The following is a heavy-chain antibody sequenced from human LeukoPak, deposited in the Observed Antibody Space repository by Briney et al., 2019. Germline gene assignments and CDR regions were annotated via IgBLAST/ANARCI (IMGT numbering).Heavy chain of an antibody. J-gene: IGHJ4*02. CDR2: ITSSDSTT. CDR3: AKGSDYYDSSGYPSDY. CDR1: GFTFSSYA. V-gene: IGHV3-48*04. D-gene: IGHD3-22*01. Sequence: GGSLRLSCAASGFTFSSYAMSWVRQAPGKGLEWLSYITSSDSTTHYADSVKGRFTISRDDAQNSLYLQMNSLRAEDTAVYYCAKGSDYYDSSGYPSDYWGQGTLVTVSS.